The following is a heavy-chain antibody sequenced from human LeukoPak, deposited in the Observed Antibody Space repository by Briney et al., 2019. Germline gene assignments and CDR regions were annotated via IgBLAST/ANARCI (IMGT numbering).Heavy chain of an antibody. CDR1: GGSIHSY. V-gene: IGHV4-4*07. D-gene: IGHD3-10*01. CDR2: ISGSGTI. Sequence: HSETLSLTCTVSGGSIHSYWSWIRQPAGKGLEWIGRISGSGTITYNPALQSRLTISIDTSKNQFSLKLMSVTAADTAVYYCARDSGTTGEVKFDPWGQGTLVTVSS. J-gene: IGHJ5*02. CDR3: ARDSGTTGEVKFDP.